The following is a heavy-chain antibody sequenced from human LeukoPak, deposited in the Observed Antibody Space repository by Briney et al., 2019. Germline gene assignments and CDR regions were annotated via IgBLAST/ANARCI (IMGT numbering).Heavy chain of an antibody. CDR2: IWYDGSNK. D-gene: IGHD3-22*01. V-gene: IGHV3-33*01. CDR3: ARARGVSTGYRPIDY. Sequence: GGSLRLSCAASGFTFSTSSMHWVRQAPGKGLEWVAVIWYDGSNKHYAESVKGRFSISRDNSKSTLYLQMNSLRAEDTAVYYCARARGVSTGYRPIDYWGQGTLVTVSS. J-gene: IGHJ4*02. CDR1: GFTFSTSS.